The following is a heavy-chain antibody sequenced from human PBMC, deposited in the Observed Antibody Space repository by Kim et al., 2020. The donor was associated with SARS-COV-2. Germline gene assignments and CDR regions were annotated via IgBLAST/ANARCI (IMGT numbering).Heavy chain of an antibody. D-gene: IGHD3-10*02. CDR1: GFAFSSYA. J-gene: IGHJ4*01. Sequence: GGSLRLSCAASGFAFSSYALSWVRQAPGKGLEWVSGLSGSGANTYYADSVKGRFTISRDNSKSMLYLWMTSLKVEDMAVYYCAKGDQTVIYYDRGYDYWG. V-gene: IGHV3-23*01. CDR2: LSGSGANT. CDR3: AKGDQTVIYYDRGYDY.